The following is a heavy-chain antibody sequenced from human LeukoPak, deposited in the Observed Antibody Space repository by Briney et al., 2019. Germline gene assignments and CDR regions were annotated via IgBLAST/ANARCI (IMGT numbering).Heavy chain of an antibody. J-gene: IGHJ4*02. CDR1: GFSFSTYS. CDR2: IVGSSSTI. Sequence: GGSLRLSCAASGFSFSTYSMNWVRQAPGKGLEWVSYIVGSSSTIYYADSVKGRFTISRDNAKNSLYLQMDSLRAQDTAVYYCATDSPETAAFDYWGQGTLVTVSS. D-gene: IGHD1-1*01. CDR3: ATDSPETAAFDY. V-gene: IGHV3-48*04.